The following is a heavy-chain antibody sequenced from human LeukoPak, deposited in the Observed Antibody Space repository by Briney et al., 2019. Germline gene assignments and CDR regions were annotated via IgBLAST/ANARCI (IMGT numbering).Heavy chain of an antibody. D-gene: IGHD6-19*01. CDR3: AREYSSGWYSYLSYYGMDV. CDR2: IYTSGST. J-gene: IGHJ6*02. CDR1: GGSFSSYY. V-gene: IGHV4-4*07. Sequence: SETLSLTCAVYGGSFSSYYWSWIRQPAGKGLEWIGRIYTSGSTNYNPSLKSRVTMSVDTSKNQFSLKLSSVTAADTAVYYCAREYSSGWYSYLSYYGMDVWGQGTTVTVSS.